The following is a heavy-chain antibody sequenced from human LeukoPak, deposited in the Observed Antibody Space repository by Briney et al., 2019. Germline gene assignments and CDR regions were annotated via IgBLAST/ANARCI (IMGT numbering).Heavy chain of an antibody. D-gene: IGHD5-12*01. Sequence: AETLSLTCTVSGDSISSYYWSWIRQPAGKGLEWIGRLYTSGSTNYNPSLKSRATMSVDTSKNQFSLKLSSVTAADTAVYYCARDLSGYGGNFDYWGQGTLVTV. CDR3: ARDLSGYGGNFDY. J-gene: IGHJ4*02. CDR1: GDSISSYY. V-gene: IGHV4-4*07. CDR2: LYTSGST.